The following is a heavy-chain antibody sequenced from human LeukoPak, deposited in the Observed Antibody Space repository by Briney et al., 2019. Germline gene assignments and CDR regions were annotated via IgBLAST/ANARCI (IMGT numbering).Heavy chain of an antibody. CDR2: IIPILGAP. CDR3: ARTLHGAFDI. CDR1: GGSFSTHS. V-gene: IGHV1-69*13. Sequence: GASVKVSCKASGGSFSTHSISWLRQAPGQGLEWMGEIIPILGAPNTAQKFQGRVTITAAEAPTPAYMELSSLGSGDTAMYYCARTLHGAFDIWGQGTMVTVSS. J-gene: IGHJ3*02.